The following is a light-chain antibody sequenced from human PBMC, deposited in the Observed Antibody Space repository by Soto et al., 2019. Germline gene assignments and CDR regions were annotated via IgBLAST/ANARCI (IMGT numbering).Light chain of an antibody. CDR1: QSVSSY. V-gene: IGKV3-11*01. CDR3: QQRSNSNT. CDR2: DAS. Sequence: EIVLTQSPATLSLSPGERATLSCRASQSVSSYLAWFQHKPGQAPRLLIYDASNRATGIPARFSGSGSGTDFTLTISSLEPEDFAVYYCQQRSNSNTFGQGTRLEIK. J-gene: IGKJ5*01.